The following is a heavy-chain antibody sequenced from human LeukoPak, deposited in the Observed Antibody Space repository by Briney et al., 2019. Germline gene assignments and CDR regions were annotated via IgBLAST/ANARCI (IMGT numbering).Heavy chain of an antibody. V-gene: IGHV3-30*02. CDR3: AKGGDFWSGYSRGYYMDV. CDR1: GFTFSSYG. Sequence: GGSLRLSCAASGFTFSSYGMHWVRQAPGKGLEWVAFIRYDGSNKYYADSVKGRFTISRDNSKNTLYLQMNSLGAEDTAVYYCAKGGDFWSGYSRGYYMDVWGKGTTVTVSS. CDR2: IRYDGSNK. J-gene: IGHJ6*03. D-gene: IGHD3-3*01.